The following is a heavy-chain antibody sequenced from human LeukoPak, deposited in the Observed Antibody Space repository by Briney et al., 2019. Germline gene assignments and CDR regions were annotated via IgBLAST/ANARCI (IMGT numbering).Heavy chain of an antibody. CDR2: IYYSGST. V-gene: IGHV4-59*01. CDR1: GGSFSGYY. Sequence: SETLSLTCAVYGGSFSGYYWSWIRQPPGKGLEWIGYIYYSGSTNYNPSLKRRVTISQDTSKNQFYLKLSSVTAADTAVYYCARTAIPWTLGYMDVWGKGTTVTISS. J-gene: IGHJ6*03. D-gene: IGHD2-2*02. CDR3: ARTAIPWTLGYMDV.